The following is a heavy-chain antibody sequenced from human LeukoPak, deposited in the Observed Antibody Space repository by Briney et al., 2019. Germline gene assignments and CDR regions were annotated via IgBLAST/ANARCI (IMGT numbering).Heavy chain of an antibody. CDR3: AKDLGGKPYYYYGMDV. J-gene: IGHJ6*02. CDR2: ISGGGGST. CDR1: GFTFSSYA. V-gene: IGHV3-23*01. Sequence: PGGSLRLSCAASGFTFSSYAMSWVRQAPGKGLEWASAISGGGGSTYYADSVKGRFTISRDNSKNTLYLQMNSLRAEDTAVYYCAKDLGGKPYYYYGMDVWGQGTTVTVSS.